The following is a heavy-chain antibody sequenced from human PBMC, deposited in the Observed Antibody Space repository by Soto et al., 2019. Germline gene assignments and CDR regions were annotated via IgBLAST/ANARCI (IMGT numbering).Heavy chain of an antibody. CDR1: GYTFDSSY. V-gene: IGHV1-46*02. D-gene: IGHD2-21*02. CDR2: INPDGGGT. CDR3: ARDPYCGGDCYHFDF. Sequence: ASVKVSCKASGYTFDSSYVHWVLQAPGQRLEWMGLINPDGGGTSYAQNLRGRVTMTRDTSTSTVYMELSSLRSEDTAMYYCARDPYCGGDCYHFDFWGQGTLVTVSS. J-gene: IGHJ4*02.